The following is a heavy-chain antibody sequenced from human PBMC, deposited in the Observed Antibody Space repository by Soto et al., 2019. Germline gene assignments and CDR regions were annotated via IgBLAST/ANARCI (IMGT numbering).Heavy chain of an antibody. Sequence: EVQLVESGGGLVKPGGSLRLSCAASGFNFSSYSMNWVRQAPGKGLEWVSSISRSSSNIYYVDSVKGRFTISRDNAKNSLYLQMNSLRAEDTAVYYCAGDLKVAAAGTGYYYYGMDVWGQGTTVTVSS. CDR1: GFNFSSYS. D-gene: IGHD6-13*01. CDR3: AGDLKVAAAGTGYYYYGMDV. CDR2: ISRSSSNI. V-gene: IGHV3-21*01. J-gene: IGHJ6*02.